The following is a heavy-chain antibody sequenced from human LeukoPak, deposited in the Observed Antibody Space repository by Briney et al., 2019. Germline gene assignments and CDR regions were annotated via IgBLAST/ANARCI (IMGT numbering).Heavy chain of an antibody. CDR2: ISSSGSTI. J-gene: IGHJ4*02. CDR3: ARKDYYDSSEVFDY. D-gene: IGHD3-22*01. CDR1: GFTFSSYE. Sequence: GGSLRLSCAASGFTFSSYEMNWVRQAPGKGLEWVSYISSSGSTIYYADSVKGRFTISRDNAKNSLYLQMNSLRAEDTAVYYCARKDYYDSSEVFDYWGQGTLVTVSS. V-gene: IGHV3-48*03.